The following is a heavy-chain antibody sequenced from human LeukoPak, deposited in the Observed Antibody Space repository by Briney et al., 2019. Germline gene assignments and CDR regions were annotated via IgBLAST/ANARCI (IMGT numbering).Heavy chain of an antibody. CDR2: IRSKANSYAT. V-gene: IGHV3-73*01. D-gene: IGHD2-15*01. CDR1: GFTFSGSA. CDR3: TRVHDSRDAFDI. Sequence: GGSLRLSCAASGFTFSGSAMHWVRQASGKGLEWVGRIRSKANSYATAYAASVKGRFTISRDDSKNTAYLQMNSLKTEDTAVYYCTRVHDSRDAFDIWGQGTMVTVSS. J-gene: IGHJ3*02.